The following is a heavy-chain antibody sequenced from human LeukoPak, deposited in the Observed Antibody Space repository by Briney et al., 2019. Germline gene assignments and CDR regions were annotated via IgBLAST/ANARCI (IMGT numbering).Heavy chain of an antibody. Sequence: PSETLSLTCTVSGGSIGSHYWTWIRQPPGRGLEWIGYVRYSGGTDYNPSLKSRVTISLDTSNNQFSLRLNSVTAADTAVYYCARDRGSGLDYWGQGTLVTVSS. CDR3: ARDRGSGLDY. CDR1: GGSIGSHY. D-gene: IGHD6-25*01. CDR2: VRYSGGT. V-gene: IGHV4-59*11. J-gene: IGHJ4*02.